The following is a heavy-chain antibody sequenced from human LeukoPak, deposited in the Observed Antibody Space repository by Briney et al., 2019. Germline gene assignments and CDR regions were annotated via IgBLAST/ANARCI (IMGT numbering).Heavy chain of an antibody. V-gene: IGHV4-34*01. CDR1: GGSFSGYY. Sequence: SETLSLTCAVYGGSFSGYYWSWIRQPPGKGLEWIGEINHSGSTNYNPSLKSRVTISVDTSKNQFSLKLSSVTAADTAVYYCARAPLGVAAAGPADYYYYGMDVWGQGTTVTVSS. CDR2: INHSGST. J-gene: IGHJ6*02. D-gene: IGHD6-13*01. CDR3: ARAPLGVAAAGPADYYYYGMDV.